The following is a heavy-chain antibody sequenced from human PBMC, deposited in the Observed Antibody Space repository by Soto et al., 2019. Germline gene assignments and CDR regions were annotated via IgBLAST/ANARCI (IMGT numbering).Heavy chain of an antibody. CDR1: GLAFSSYW. CDR2: INIDGSST. Sequence: VGALSHSWTVSGLAFSSYWMLLVRTAPGKWLVWVSRINIDGSSTIYADSVKGRFTISRYNAKNTLYLQMNSLRAEDTAVYYGARCRSSRYIHYYNGMDVWGQGTTVTLSS. D-gene: IGHD6-13*01. V-gene: IGHV3-74*01. J-gene: IGHJ6*02. CDR3: ARCRSSRYIHYYNGMDV.